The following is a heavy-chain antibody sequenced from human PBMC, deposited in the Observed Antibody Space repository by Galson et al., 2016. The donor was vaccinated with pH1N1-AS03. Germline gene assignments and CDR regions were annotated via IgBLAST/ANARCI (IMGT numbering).Heavy chain of an antibody. CDR3: ARGGYYWGSGFFDF. D-gene: IGHD1-26*01. V-gene: IGHV4-38-2*02. J-gene: IGHJ4*02. CDR1: GFSISSGHS. CDR2: ICHSGSA. Sequence: LSLTCSVSGFSISSGHSWGWIRQPPGKGLEWIGNICHSGSAYYNPSLKSRVTMSVDTSTNQFSLKLASLTSADSAVSFCARGGYYWGSGFFDFWGQGTLVSVSS.